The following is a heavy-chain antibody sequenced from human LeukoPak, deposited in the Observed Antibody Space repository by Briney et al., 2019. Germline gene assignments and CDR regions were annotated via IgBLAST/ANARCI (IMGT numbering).Heavy chain of an antibody. D-gene: IGHD5-24*01. V-gene: IGHV5-10-1*01. Sequence: PGESLRISCKGYGYSFTSYWISWVRQMPGKGLEWMGRIDPSDSYTNYSPSFQGHVTISADKSINTAYLQWSSLKASDTAMYYCARPLLPSMATSDYWGQGTLVTVSS. CDR3: ARPLLPSMATSDY. CDR2: IDPSDSYT. J-gene: IGHJ4*02. CDR1: GYSFTSYW.